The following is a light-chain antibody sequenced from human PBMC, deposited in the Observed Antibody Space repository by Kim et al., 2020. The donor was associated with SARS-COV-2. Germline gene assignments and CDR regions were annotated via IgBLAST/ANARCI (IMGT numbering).Light chain of an antibody. CDR1: NIGSRS. V-gene: IGLV3-21*04. J-gene: IGLJ2*01. CDR2: YDN. CDR3: QVWDRSSDHVV. Sequence: APGKTATITCGGNNIGSRSVHWNQQKPGQAPVLVIYYDNDRPSGIPERFSGSNSGNTATLTISGVEAGDEADYYCQVWDRSSDHVVFGGGTKVTVL.